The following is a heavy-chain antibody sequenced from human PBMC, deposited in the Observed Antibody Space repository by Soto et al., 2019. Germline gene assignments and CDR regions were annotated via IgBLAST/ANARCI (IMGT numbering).Heavy chain of an antibody. Sequence: EVQLVESGGDLVKPGGSLRLSCAASGFTFSNAWMSWVRQAPGKGLEWVGRIKSKTDGGTTDYVAPVKGRFTISRDDSKNTLYLQMNSLKTEDTAFYYFTTASADNWKRFPSYYYGMDVWGQGTTVTVSS. CDR2: IKSKTDGGTT. D-gene: IGHD1-20*01. V-gene: IGHV3-15*01. CDR3: TTASADNWKRFPSYYYGMDV. J-gene: IGHJ6*02. CDR1: GFTFSNAW.